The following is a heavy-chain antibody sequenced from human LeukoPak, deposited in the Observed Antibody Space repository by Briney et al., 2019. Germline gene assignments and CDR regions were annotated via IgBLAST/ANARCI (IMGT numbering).Heavy chain of an antibody. Sequence: SVKVSCKAFGGTFSSYAISWVRQAPGQGLEWMGGIIPIFGTANYAQKFQGRVTITTGESTSTAYMELSSLRSEDTAVYYCARVGSSSWIFDYWGQGTLVTVSS. J-gene: IGHJ4*02. CDR3: ARVGSSSWIFDY. D-gene: IGHD6-13*01. CDR1: GGTFSSYA. V-gene: IGHV1-69*05. CDR2: IIPIFGTA.